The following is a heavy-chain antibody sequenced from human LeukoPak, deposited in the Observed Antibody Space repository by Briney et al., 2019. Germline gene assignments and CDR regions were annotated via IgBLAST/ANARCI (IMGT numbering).Heavy chain of an antibody. CDR1: GFTFSSYG. D-gene: IGHD6-25*01. J-gene: IGHJ4*02. Sequence: GGSLSLSCAASGFTFSSYGMHWVRQAPGKGLEWVAVISYDGSNKYYADSVKGRFTISRDNAKNSLYLQMDSLRAEDTAVYYCARDQVGGLDYWGQGTLVTVSS. CDR2: ISYDGSNK. V-gene: IGHV3-30*03. CDR3: ARDQVGGLDY.